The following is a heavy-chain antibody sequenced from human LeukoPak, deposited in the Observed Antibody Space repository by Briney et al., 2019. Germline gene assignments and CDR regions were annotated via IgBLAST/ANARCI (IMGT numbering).Heavy chain of an antibody. CDR3: ARECRPIAEVRDCSSTSP. CDR2: TYYRSKWYS. Sequence: SQTLSLTCAISGDSVSSNSATWNWIRQSPSRGLEWLGRTYYRSKWYSDYALSVKSRITITPDTSKNQFSLKLSSVTAADTAVYYCARECRPIAEVRDCSSTSPWGQGTLVTVSS. D-gene: IGHD2-2*01. J-gene: IGHJ5*02. CDR1: GDSVSSNSAT. V-gene: IGHV6-1*01.